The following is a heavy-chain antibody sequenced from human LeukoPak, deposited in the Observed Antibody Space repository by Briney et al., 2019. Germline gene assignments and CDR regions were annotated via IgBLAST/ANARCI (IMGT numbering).Heavy chain of an antibody. D-gene: IGHD3-9*01. V-gene: IGHV4-39*01. J-gene: IGHJ6*02. CDR3: AIRGGYGRYNYYYGMDV. Sequence: SETLSLTCTVSGGSISSSSYYWGWIRQPPGKGLEWIGSIYYSGSTYYNPSLKSRVTISVDTSKNQFSLKLSSVTAADTAVYYCAIRGGYGRYNYYYGMDVWGQGTTVTVS. CDR1: GGSISSSSYY. CDR2: IYYSGST.